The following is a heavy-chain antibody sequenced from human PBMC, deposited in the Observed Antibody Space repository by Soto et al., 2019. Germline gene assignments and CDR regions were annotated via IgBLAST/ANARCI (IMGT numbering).Heavy chain of an antibody. CDR1: GGSFTDYY. D-gene: IGHD3-22*01. J-gene: IGHJ6*02. CDR2: INHSASS. V-gene: IGHV4-34*01. CDR3: ARGEYDSSGLYSWAPLGFDV. Sequence: QVQLRQWGAGLLKPSETLVLTCAVSGGSFTDYYWGWIRQSPGKGLEWIGEINHSASSTYNPSLAGRVTILVDTSKKQVSLRLTSVTAADTAMYYCARGEYDSSGLYSWAPLGFDVWGQGTTVTVSS.